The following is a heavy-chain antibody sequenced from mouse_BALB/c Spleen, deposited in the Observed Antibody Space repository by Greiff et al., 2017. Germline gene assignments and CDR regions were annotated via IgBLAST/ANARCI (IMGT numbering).Heavy chain of an antibody. D-gene: IGHD2-10*02. CDR3: ARDREYGNYVMDY. J-gene: IGHJ4*01. CDR1: GFTFSDYY. CDR2: ISDGGSYT. V-gene: IGHV5-4*02. Sequence: EVNVVESGGGLVKPGGSLKLSCAASGFTFSDYYMYWVRQTPEKRLEWVATISDGGSYTYYPDSVKGRFTISRDNAKNNLYLQMSSLKSEDTAMYYCARDREYGNYVMDYWGQGTSVTVSS.